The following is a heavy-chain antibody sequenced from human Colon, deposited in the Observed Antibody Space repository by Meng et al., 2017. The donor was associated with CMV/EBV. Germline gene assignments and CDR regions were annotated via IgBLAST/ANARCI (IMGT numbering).Heavy chain of an antibody. CDR2: MSPAENEY. CDR1: GFSFSDYW. D-gene: IGHD6-19*01. J-gene: IGHJ4*01. CDR3: ATDFGWYRRIY. V-gene: IGHV3-7*03. Sequence: GGSLSLSCAASGFSFSDYWVTWVRQRPGKGLELVANMSPAENEYSYADSVEGRFTMSRDNAKDSLYLDMTGLRADDTAVYFCATDFGWYRRIYWGQGTLVTVSS.